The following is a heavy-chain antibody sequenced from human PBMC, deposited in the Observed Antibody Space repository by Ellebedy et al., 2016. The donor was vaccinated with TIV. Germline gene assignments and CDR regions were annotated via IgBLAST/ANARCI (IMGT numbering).Heavy chain of an antibody. CDR1: GFTFSSYA. CDR2: FSGSGGST. CDR3: AKGGTYDILTGFRLHSRPFDY. D-gene: IGHD3-9*01. V-gene: IGHV3-23*01. Sequence: GGSLRLSXAASGFTFSSYAMSWVRQAPGKGLEWVSAFSGSGGSTYYADSVKGRFTISRDNSKNTLYLQMNSLRAEDTAVYYCAKGGTYDILTGFRLHSRPFDYWGQGTLVTVSS. J-gene: IGHJ4*02.